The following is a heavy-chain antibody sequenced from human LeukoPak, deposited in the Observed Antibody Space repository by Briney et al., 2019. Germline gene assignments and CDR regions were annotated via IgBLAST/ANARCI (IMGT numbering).Heavy chain of an antibody. V-gene: IGHV3-30*04. CDR1: GFTFFSFA. J-gene: IGHJ3*02. CDR2: IQHDGSVK. Sequence: PGGSLRLSCTVSGFTFFSFAMHWVRQAPGKGLEWVANIQHDGSVKWYADSVKGRFTISRDNSKNTLYLQMNSLRAEDTAVYYCASGYSYGGPGDGAFDIWGQGTMVTVSS. CDR3: ASGYSYGGPGDGAFDI. D-gene: IGHD5-18*01.